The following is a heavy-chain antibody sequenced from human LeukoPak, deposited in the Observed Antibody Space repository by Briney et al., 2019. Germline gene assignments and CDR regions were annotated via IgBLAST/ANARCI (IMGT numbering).Heavy chain of an antibody. CDR2: IYYSGST. CDR1: GGSISSYY. V-gene: IGHV4-59*01. CDR3: ARDQEIAAAGDAGWFDP. J-gene: IGHJ5*02. Sequence: SETLSLTCTVSGGSISSYYWSWIRQPPGKGLEWIGYIYYSGSTNYNPSLKSRVTISVDTSKNQFSLKLSSVTAADTAVYYCARDQEIAAAGDAGWFDPWGQGTLVTVSS. D-gene: IGHD6-13*01.